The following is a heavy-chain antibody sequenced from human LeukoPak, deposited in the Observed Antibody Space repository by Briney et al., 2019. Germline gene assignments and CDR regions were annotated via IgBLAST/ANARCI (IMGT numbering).Heavy chain of an antibody. CDR1: GGSISSGGYY. D-gene: IGHD3-3*01. CDR3: ARDPRYDFWSGYQPPNGMDV. J-gene: IGHJ6*02. V-gene: IGHV4-31*03. CDR2: IYYSGST. Sequence: TLSLTCTVSGGSISSGGYYWSWIRQHPGKGLEWIGYIYYSGSTYYNPSLKSRVTISVDTSKNQFSLKLSSVTAADTAVYYCARDPRYDFWSGYQPPNGMDVWGQGTTVTVSS.